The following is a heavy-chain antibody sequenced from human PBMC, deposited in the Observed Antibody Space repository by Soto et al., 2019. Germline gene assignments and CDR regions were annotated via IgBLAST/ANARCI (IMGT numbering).Heavy chain of an antibody. V-gene: IGHV4-34*01. CDR3: ARGKGVTAVFSYYDKMDV. CDR1: GGSFSGYF. J-gene: IGHJ6*02. Sequence: SETLSLTCAVYGGSFSGYFWNWIRQPPGKGLEWIGEINHSGSTNYSPSLKSRVTISLDTSKKQFSLKLSSVTAADTAVYYCARGKGVTAVFSYYDKMDVWGQGTTVTVSS. CDR2: INHSGST. D-gene: IGHD2-21*02.